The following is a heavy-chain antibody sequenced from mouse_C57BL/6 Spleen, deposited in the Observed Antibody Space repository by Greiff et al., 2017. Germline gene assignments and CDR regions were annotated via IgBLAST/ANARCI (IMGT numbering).Heavy chain of an antibody. CDR1: GYTFTSYW. CDR3: ARLNYYGSSNWYFDV. D-gene: IGHD1-1*01. J-gene: IGHJ1*03. CDR2: IDPSDSYT. V-gene: IGHV1-69*01. Sequence: QVQLQQPGAELVMPGASVKLSCKASGYTFTSYWMHWVKQRPGQGLEWIGEIDPSDSYTNYNQKFKGKSTLTVDKSSSTAYMQLSSLTSEDSAVYYCARLNYYGSSNWYFDVWGTGTTVTVSS.